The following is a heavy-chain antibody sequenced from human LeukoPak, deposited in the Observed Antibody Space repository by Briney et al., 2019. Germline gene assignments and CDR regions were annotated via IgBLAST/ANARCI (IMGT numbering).Heavy chain of an antibody. V-gene: IGHV4-61*02. J-gene: IGHJ5*02. D-gene: IGHD3-10*01. CDR1: GGSISSGSYY. Sequence: SETLSLTCTVSGGSISSGSYYWSWIRQPAGKGLEWIGRIYTSGSTNYNPSLKSRVTISVDTSKNQFSLKLSSVTAADTAVYYCARQRVGWFGESSNWFDPWGQGTLVTVSS. CDR3: ARQRVGWFGESSNWFDP. CDR2: IYTSGST.